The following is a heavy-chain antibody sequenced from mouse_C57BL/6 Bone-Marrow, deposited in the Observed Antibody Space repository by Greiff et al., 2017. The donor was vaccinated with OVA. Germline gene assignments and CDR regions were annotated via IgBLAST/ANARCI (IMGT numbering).Heavy chain of an antibody. CDR1: GYTFTSYW. J-gene: IGHJ1*03. Sequence: VQLQQSGAELVKPGASVKMSCKASGYTFTSYWITWVKQRPGQGLEWIGDIYPGSGSTNYNEKFKSKATLTVDTSSSTAYMQLSSLTSEDSAVYYCAREVYYDYDVGWYFDVWGTGTTVTVSS. CDR2: IYPGSGST. D-gene: IGHD2-4*01. CDR3: AREVYYDYDVGWYFDV. V-gene: IGHV1-55*01.